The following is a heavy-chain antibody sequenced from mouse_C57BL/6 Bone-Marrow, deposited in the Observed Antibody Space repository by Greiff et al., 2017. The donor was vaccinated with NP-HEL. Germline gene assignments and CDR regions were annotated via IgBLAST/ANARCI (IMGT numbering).Heavy chain of an antibody. Sequence: DVQLQESGAELVRPGASVKLSCTASGFNIKDDYMHWVKQRPEQGLEWIGWIDPENGDTEYASKFQGKATITADTSSNTAYLQLSSLTSEDTAVYYCTHYDGYYVWYFDVWGTGTTVTVSS. V-gene: IGHV14-4*01. J-gene: IGHJ1*03. CDR2: IDPENGDT. CDR3: THYDGYYVWYFDV. D-gene: IGHD2-3*01. CDR1: GFNIKDDY.